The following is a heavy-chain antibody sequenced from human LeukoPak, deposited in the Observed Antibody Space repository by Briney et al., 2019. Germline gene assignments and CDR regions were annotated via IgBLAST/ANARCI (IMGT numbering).Heavy chain of an antibody. CDR2: IYYSGST. V-gene: IGHV4-59*01. J-gene: IGHJ3*02. CDR1: GGSICSYY. Sequence: SETLSLTCTVSGGSICSYYWSWIRQPPGKGLEWIGYIYYSGSTNYNPSLKSRVTISVDTSKNQFSLKLSSVTAADTAVYYCARTYYDFWSGPEAFDIWGQGTMVTVSS. CDR3: ARTYYDFWSGPEAFDI. D-gene: IGHD3-3*01.